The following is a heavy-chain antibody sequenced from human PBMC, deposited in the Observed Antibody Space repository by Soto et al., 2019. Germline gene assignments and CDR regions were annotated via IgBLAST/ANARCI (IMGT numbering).Heavy chain of an antibody. CDR2: ISYDGSSK. Sequence: QVQLVESGGGVVQPGRSLRLSCAASGFTFSTYAMHWVRQAPGKGLEWVTIISYDGSSKHYADSVKGRFTISRDNSKNTLYLQMNSLRVEETDVYNCASPPGYCSGGNSPYFDYWGQGTLVTVSS. CDR3: ASPPGYCSGGNSPYFDY. J-gene: IGHJ4*02. D-gene: IGHD2-15*01. V-gene: IGHV3-30-3*01. CDR1: GFTFSTYA.